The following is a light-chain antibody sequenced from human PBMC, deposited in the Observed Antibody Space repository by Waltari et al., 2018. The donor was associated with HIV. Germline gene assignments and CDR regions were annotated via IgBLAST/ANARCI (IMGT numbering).Light chain of an antibody. V-gene: IGLV1-40*01. CDR3: QSYDSSLSSSV. Sequence: QSDLTQPPSVSGAPGHRVTIPCSGVSAGYDVHWYQQLPGTAPKLLIYGNSNRPSGVPDRFSGSKSGPLASLAITGLQAEDEADYYCQSYDSSLSSSVFGGGTRLTVL. J-gene: IGLJ2*01. CDR1: SAGYD. CDR2: GNS.